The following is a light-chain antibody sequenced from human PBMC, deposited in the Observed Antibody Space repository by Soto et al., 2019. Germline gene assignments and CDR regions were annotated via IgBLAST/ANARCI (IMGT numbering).Light chain of an antibody. CDR1: RAINNY. J-gene: IGKJ1*01. CDR3: QQYNNWPRT. V-gene: IGKV1-27*01. CDR2: AAS. Sequence: DIQMTQSPSSLSASVGDRVTITCRASRAINNYLAWYQQKPGKVPKVLIYAASTLHSGVPSRFSGSGSGTEFTLTISSLQSEDFAVYYCQQYNNWPRTFGQGTKVDIK.